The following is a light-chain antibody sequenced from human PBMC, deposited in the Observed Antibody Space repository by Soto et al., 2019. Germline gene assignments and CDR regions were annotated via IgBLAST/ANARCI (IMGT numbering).Light chain of an antibody. CDR1: QSVRTY. Sequence: EIVLTQSPATLSLPPGERATLSCRASQSVRTYLAWFRQKPGQAPRLLIYDASNRATGIPARFSGSGSGADFILIISGLEPEDSAVYYCQQRSNGLTFGGGTKVDIK. CDR2: DAS. CDR3: QQRSNGLT. V-gene: IGKV3-11*01. J-gene: IGKJ4*01.